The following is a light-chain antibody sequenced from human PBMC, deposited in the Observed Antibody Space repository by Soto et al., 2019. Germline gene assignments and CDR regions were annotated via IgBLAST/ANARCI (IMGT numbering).Light chain of an antibody. CDR1: QSVRSNF. CDR2: GAS. CDR3: QQHDILPIT. Sequence: EIVLTQSPGTLSLSPGERATLSCRASQSVRSNFLAWYQQKPGQAPRLLIYGASSRATGIPARFSGSGSGTDFTLTISSLEPEDFALYYCQQHDILPITFGQGTRLGIK. V-gene: IGKV3-20*01. J-gene: IGKJ5*01.